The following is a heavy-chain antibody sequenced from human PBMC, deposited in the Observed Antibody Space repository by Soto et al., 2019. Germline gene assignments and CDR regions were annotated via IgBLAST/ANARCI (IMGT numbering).Heavy chain of an antibody. CDR2: INAGNGNT. CDR1: GYTFTNHA. V-gene: IGHV1-3*01. CDR3: ARDGYSVGFNWFDP. J-gene: IGHJ5*02. Sequence: QVQLVQSGAEVKKPGASVKISRKASGYTFTNHAIHWVRQAPGQGLEWMGWINAGNGNTKYSQKFQDRVTINTDTSASTAYMELSSLRSEDTAVYYCARDGYSVGFNWFDPWGQGTLVIVSS. D-gene: IGHD1-26*01.